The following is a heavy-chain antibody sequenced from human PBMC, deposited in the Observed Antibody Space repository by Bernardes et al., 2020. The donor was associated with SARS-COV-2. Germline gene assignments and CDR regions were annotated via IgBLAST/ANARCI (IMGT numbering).Heavy chain of an antibody. CDR3: ARDSSGWPSGGPPFDY. CDR1: GYSFSGYY. V-gene: IGHV1-2*02. J-gene: IGHJ4*02. D-gene: IGHD6-19*01. CDR2: TNPNSCDT. Sequence: ASVKVSCKASGYSFSGYYIHWVRQAPGQGLEWMGRTNPNSCDTNYAQKFQGSVTMTSDTSISTVYMELSRLRSGDSAMYYCARDSSGWPSGGPPFDYWGQGTLVTVSS.